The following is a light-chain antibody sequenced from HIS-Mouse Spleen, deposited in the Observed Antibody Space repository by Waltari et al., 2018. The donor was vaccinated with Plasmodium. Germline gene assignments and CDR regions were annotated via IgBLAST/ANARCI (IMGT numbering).Light chain of an antibody. V-gene: IGLV3-10*01. Sequence: SYELTQPPSVSVSPGQTARITCSGDALPKKYAYWYQQKSGQDPGLVIYEDSKRPSGIPGRFSGSSSGTRATWTISGAQVEDEADYYCYSTDSSGNHRVFGGGTKLTVL. CDR1: ALPKKY. CDR3: YSTDSSGNHRV. J-gene: IGLJ3*02. CDR2: EDS.